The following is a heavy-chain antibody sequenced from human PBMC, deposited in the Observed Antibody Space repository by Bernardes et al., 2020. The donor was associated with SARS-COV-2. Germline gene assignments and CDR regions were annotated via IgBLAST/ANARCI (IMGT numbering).Heavy chain of an antibody. Sequence: SETLSLTCTVSGGSIGSKSYYWGWVRQPPGKGLEWIGNIYYSGSTFYNPSLQSRVTISVDTSKNQFSLKVISVTAADTAVYHCARTQNLVSGYDGVYYYYGMDVWGQGTTVTVSS. CDR1: GGSIGSKSYY. CDR3: ARTQNLVSGYDGVYYYYGMDV. J-gene: IGHJ6*02. V-gene: IGHV4-39*07. D-gene: IGHD5-12*01. CDR2: IYYSGST.